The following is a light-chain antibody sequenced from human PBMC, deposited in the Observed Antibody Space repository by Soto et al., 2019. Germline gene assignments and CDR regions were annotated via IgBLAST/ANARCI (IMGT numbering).Light chain of an antibody. Sequence: QSVLTQPPSASGTPGQRVTISCSGSSSSIGSNTVNWYQQLPGPAPKLLISGMNQRPSGVSDRFSGSKSGTSASLAISGLQSEDEADYYCAAWDDSLNGPVFGGGTKLTVL. V-gene: IGLV1-44*01. CDR1: SSSIGSNT. CDR2: GMN. J-gene: IGLJ2*01. CDR3: AAWDDSLNGPV.